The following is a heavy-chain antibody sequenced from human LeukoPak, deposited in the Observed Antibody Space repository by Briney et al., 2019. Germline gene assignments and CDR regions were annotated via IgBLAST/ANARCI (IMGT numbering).Heavy chain of an antibody. CDR3: ARGIGGYDILTGSLCY. CDR2: ISSSGSTI. CDR1: GFTFSSYE. V-gene: IGHV3-48*03. Sequence: GGSLRLSCAASGFTFSSYEMDWVRQAPGKGLEWVSYISSSGSTIYYADSVKGRFTISRDHAKNSLYLQMNSLRAEDTAVYYCARGIGGYDILTGSLCYWGQGTLVTVSS. J-gene: IGHJ4*02. D-gene: IGHD3-9*01.